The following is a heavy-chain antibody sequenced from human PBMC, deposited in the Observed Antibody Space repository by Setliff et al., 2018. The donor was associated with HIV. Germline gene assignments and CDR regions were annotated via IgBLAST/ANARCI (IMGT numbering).Heavy chain of an antibody. CDR2: IYYSGST. CDR1: AGSISSSNYY. D-gene: IGHD6-19*01. CDR3: ARDDSSGWHFYYYYGMDV. Sequence: SETLSLTCTVSAGSISSSNYYWGWIRQPPGKGLEWIGYIYYSGSTNYNPSLKSRVTISVDTSKNQFSLKLSSVIAADTAVYYCARDDSSGWHFYYYYGMDVWGQGTTVTVSS. V-gene: IGHV4-61*01. J-gene: IGHJ6*02.